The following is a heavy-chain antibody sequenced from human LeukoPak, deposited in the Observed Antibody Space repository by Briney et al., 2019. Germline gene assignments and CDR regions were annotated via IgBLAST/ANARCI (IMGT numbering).Heavy chain of an antibody. V-gene: IGHV4-4*07. CDR3: ARNGFRTYCGTGCYSDYMAV. CDR2: IYDTGST. D-gene: IGHD2-21*02. CDR1: GASVSRES. Sequence: SETLSLTCTVSGASVSRESWTWIRQPAGKGLEWIGYIYDTGSTTYNPSLQSRLTMSVDTSKNQFSLKLTSVTAADTAVYYCARNGFRTYCGTGCYSDYMAVWGKGATVTVSS. J-gene: IGHJ6*03.